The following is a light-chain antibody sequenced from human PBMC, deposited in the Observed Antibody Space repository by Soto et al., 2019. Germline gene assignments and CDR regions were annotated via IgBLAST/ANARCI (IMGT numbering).Light chain of an antibody. CDR1: SSDIGGYNY. CDR3: SSYTSSSVL. V-gene: IGLV2-14*01. J-gene: IGLJ2*01. Sequence: QSVLTQPASVSGSPGQSITISCTGTSSDIGGYNYVSWYQQHPGKAPKLMIYDVSNRPSGVSNRFSGSKSGNTASLTISGLQAEDEADYYCSSYTSSSVLFGGGTPLTVL. CDR2: DVS.